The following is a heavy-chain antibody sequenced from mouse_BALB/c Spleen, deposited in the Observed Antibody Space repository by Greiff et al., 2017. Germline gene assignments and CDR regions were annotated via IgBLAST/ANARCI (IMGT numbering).Heavy chain of an antibody. J-gene: IGHJ2*01. V-gene: IGHV1-67*01. CDR1: GYTFTDYA. D-gene: IGHD1-2*01. CDR3: ARDYGPLDY. CDR2: ISTYYGNT. Sequence: QVQLKESGPELVRPGVSVKISCKGSGYTFTDYAMHWVKQSHAKSLEWIGVISTYYGNTNYNQKFKGKATMTVDKSSSTAYMELARLTSEDSAIYYCARDYGPLDYWGQGTTLTVSS.